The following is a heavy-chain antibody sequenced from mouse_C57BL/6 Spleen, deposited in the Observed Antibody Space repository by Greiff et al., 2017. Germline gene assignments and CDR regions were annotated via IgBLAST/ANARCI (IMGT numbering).Heavy chain of an antibody. CDR1: GFTFSDYY. V-gene: IGHV5-16*01. J-gene: IGHJ1*03. CDR3: ARSPYYGSSYWYFDV. CDR2: INYDGSST. D-gene: IGHD1-1*01. Sequence: EVMLVESEGGLVQPGSSMKLSCTASGFTFSDYYMAWVRQVPEKGLEWVANINYDGSSTYYLDSLKSRFIISRDNAKNILYLQMSSLKSEDTATYYFARSPYYGSSYWYFDVWGTGTTVTVSS.